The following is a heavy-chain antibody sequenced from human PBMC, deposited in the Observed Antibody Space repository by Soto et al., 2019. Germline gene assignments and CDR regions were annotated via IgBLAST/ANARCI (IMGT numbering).Heavy chain of an antibody. CDR1: GFTVSSNY. D-gene: IGHD3-9*01. J-gene: IGHJ6*03. CDR2: IGTAGDT. V-gene: IGHV3-13*01. Sequence: GGSLRLSCAASGFTVSSNYMSWVRQAPGKGLEWVSAIGTAGDTYYPGSVKGRFTISRENAKNSLYLQMNSLRAGDTAVYYCARGGGALRYFDWSPQNMDVWGKGTTVTVSS. CDR3: ARGGGALRYFDWSPQNMDV.